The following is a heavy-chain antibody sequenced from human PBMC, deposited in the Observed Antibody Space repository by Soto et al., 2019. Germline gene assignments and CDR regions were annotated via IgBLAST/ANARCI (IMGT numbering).Heavy chain of an antibody. CDR1: GFTFSSYW. J-gene: IGHJ4*02. V-gene: IGHV3-74*01. D-gene: IGHD3-10*01. CDR3: ARISASLSLGPSDY. Sequence: PGGSLRLSCAASGFTFSSYWMHWVRQAPGKGLVWVSRINSDGSSTSYADSVKGRFTISRDNAKNTLYLQMNSLRAEDTAVYYCARISASLSLGPSDYWGQGTLVTVSS. CDR2: INSDGSST.